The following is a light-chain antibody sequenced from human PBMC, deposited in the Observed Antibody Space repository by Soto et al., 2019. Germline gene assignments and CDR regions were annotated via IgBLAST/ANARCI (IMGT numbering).Light chain of an antibody. V-gene: IGLV1-47*01. J-gene: IGLJ2*01. CDR3: AAWDDSLTGVV. CDR1: SSNIGSNY. Sequence: QLVLTQPPSASGTPGQRVTVYCSGSSSNIGSNYVYWYQQFPETAPKLLIYRDSQRPSGVPDRFSGSKSGTSASLAISGLRSEDEADYYCAAWDDSLTGVVFGGGTKLTVL. CDR2: RDS.